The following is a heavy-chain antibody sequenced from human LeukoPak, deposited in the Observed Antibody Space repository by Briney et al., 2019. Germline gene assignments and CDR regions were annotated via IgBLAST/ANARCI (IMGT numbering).Heavy chain of an antibody. Sequence: GGSLRFSCVASGFTFSTHWMVWFRKVPGKGLEWVANIKEDGSAKYYVDSVKGRFTISRDNAKKSLYLQMDSLRAEDSAVYYCASGYLDDFWSGHFWGQGTQVTVSS. V-gene: IGHV3-7*01. J-gene: IGHJ4*02. CDR3: ASGYLDDFWSGHF. CDR1: GFTFSTHW. D-gene: IGHD3-3*01. CDR2: IKEDGSAK.